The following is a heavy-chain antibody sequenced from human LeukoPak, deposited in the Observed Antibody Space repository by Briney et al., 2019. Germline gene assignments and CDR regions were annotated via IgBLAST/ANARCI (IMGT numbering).Heavy chain of an antibody. Sequence: QPGRSLKLSCAASGFTFSSYGMHWVRQAPGKGLEWVAVISYDGSNKYYADSMKGRFTISRDNSKNTLYLQMNSLRAEDTAVYYCAKDIGYSSSVDYWGQGTLVTVSS. V-gene: IGHV3-30*18. CDR3: AKDIGYSSSVDY. CDR1: GFTFSSYG. D-gene: IGHD6-13*01. CDR2: ISYDGSNK. J-gene: IGHJ4*02.